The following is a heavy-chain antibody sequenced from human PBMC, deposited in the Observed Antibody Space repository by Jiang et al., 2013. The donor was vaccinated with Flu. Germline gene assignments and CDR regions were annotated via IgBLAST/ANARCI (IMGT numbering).Heavy chain of an antibody. CDR2: ISSNGGSI. CDR3: VNSDY. J-gene: IGHJ4*02. V-gene: IGHV3-64D*06. Sequence: VQLLESGGGLVQPGGSLRLSCSASGFTFSSYSMHWVRQAPGKGLEYVSGISSNGGSIYHADSVKGRFTISRDNSKNMLYFQMSSLRAEDTAVYYCVNSDYWGQGTLVTVSS. CDR1: GFTFSSYS.